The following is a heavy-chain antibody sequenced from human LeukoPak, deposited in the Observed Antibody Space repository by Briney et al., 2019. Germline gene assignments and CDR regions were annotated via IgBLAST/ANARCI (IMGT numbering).Heavy chain of an antibody. Sequence: SETLSLTCTVSGGSISSSSYYWGWIRQPPGKGPEWIGSIYYSGSTYYNPSLKSRVTISVDTSKNQFSLKLSSVTAADTAVYYCAREAGMHGWFGERNDAFDIWGQGTMVTVSS. J-gene: IGHJ3*02. CDR3: AREAGMHGWFGERNDAFDI. D-gene: IGHD3-10*01. CDR2: IYYSGST. V-gene: IGHV4-39*07. CDR1: GGSISSSSYY.